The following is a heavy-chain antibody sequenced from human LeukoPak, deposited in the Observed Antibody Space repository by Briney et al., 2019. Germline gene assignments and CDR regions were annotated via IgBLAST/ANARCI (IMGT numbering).Heavy chain of an antibody. CDR2: INHSGST. CDR3: ASRYSSSWYSFGLNY. D-gene: IGHD6-13*01. J-gene: IGHJ4*02. Sequence: SETLSLTCAVYGGSFSGYYWSWIRQPPGKGLEWIGEINHSGSTNYNPSLKSRVTISVDTSKNQFSLKLSSVTAADTAVYYCASRYSSSWYSFGLNYWGQGTLVTVSS. CDR1: GGSFSGYY. V-gene: IGHV4-34*01.